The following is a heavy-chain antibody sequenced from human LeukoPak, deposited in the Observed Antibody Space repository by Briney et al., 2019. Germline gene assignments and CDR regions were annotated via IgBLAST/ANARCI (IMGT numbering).Heavy chain of an antibody. CDR3: ARDYDSIHAFDI. V-gene: IGHV3-30-3*01. J-gene: IGHJ3*02. CDR1: GFTFRSYA. Sequence: GRSLRLSSAASGFTFRSYAMQRVRPGPGKGLGWVVVIAYERSNQYSADSVNDRFTISRDNSKNTLYLQMNRLRAEDTAVYYCARDYDSIHAFDIWGQGRMVTVCS. CDR2: IAYERSNQ. D-gene: IGHD5-12*01.